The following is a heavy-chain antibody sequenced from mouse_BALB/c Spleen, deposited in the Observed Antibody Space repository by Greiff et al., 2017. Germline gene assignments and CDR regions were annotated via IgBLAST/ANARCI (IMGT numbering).Heavy chain of an antibody. CDR3: ARHATPYAMDY. V-gene: IGHV5-6*01. CDR1: GFTFSSYG. D-gene: IGHD6-1*01. CDR2: ISSGGSYT. J-gene: IGHJ4*01. Sequence: EVQLVESGGDLVKPGGSLKLSCAASGFTFSSYGMSWVRQTPDKRLEWVATISSGGSYTYYPDSVKGRFTISRDNAKNTLYLQMSSLKSEDTAMYYCARHATPYAMDYWGQGTSVTVSS.